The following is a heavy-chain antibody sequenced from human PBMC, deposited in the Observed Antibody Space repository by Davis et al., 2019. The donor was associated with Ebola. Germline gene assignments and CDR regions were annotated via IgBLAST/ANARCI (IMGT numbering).Heavy chain of an antibody. D-gene: IGHD2-2*01. V-gene: IGHV5-51*01. Sequence: GESLKISCKGSGYTFPSYWVGWVRQMPGKGLEWMGIIFTGDSDTRYRPSFQGQVTFSVDKSIRTAYLHWNSLKASDTATYYCARQGTTSWDSWGQGTLVTVSS. CDR1: GYTFPSYW. J-gene: IGHJ4*02. CDR2: IFTGDSDT. CDR3: ARQGTTSWDS.